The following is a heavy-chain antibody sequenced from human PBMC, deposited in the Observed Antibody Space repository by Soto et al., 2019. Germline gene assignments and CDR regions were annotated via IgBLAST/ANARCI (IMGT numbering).Heavy chain of an antibody. Sequence: SETLSLTCTVSGGSISSSSYYWGWIRQPPGKGLEWIGSIYYSGSTYYNPSLKSRVTISVDMSKNQFSLKLSSVTAADTAVYYCARPTYYYGSGSITFDIWGQGTMVTVSS. D-gene: IGHD3-10*01. V-gene: IGHV4-39*01. CDR3: ARPTYYYGSGSITFDI. J-gene: IGHJ3*02. CDR2: IYYSGST. CDR1: GGSISSSSYY.